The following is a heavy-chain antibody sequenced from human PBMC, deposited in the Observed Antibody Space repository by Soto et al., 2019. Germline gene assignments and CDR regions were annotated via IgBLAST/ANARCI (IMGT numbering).Heavy chain of an antibody. CDR3: ASPYYYGSGSYLDY. CDR1: GGSISSSSYY. Sequence: SETLSLTCTVSGGSISSSSYYWGWIRQPPGKGLEWIGSIYYSGSTYYNPSLKSRVTISVDTSKNQFSLKLSSVTAADTAVYYCASPYYYGSGSYLDYWGQGTLVTVSS. J-gene: IGHJ4*02. CDR2: IYYSGST. D-gene: IGHD3-10*01. V-gene: IGHV4-39*01.